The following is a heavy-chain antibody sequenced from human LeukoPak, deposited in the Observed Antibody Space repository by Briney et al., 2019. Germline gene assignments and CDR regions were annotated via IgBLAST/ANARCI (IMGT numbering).Heavy chain of an antibody. CDR2: ISGSGGST. Sequence: TGGSLRLSCAASGFTFSTYAMTWVRQAPGKGLEWVSAISGSGGSTYYADSVKGRFTMSRDNSKNTLYLQMNSLRAEDTAVYYCAKDPTAPGTAEYFQHWGQGTLVTVSS. J-gene: IGHJ1*01. V-gene: IGHV3-23*01. D-gene: IGHD1-7*01. CDR3: AKDPTAPGTAEYFQH. CDR1: GFTFSTYA.